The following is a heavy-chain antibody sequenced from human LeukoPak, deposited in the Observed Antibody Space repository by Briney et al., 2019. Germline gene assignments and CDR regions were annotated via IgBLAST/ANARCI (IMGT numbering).Heavy chain of an antibody. CDR2: INHSGST. Sequence: PSETLSLICAVYGGSFSGYYWSWIRQPSGKGLEWIGEINHSGSTNYNPSLKSRVTISVDTSKNQFSLKLSSVTAADTAVYYCARGYYDSSGYSSPFDYWGQGTLVTVSS. CDR1: GGSFSGYY. D-gene: IGHD3-22*01. J-gene: IGHJ4*02. V-gene: IGHV4-34*01. CDR3: ARGYYDSSGYSSPFDY.